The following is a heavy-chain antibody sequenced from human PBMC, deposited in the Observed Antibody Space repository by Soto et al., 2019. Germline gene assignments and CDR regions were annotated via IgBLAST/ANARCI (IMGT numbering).Heavy chain of an antibody. Sequence: ASETLSLTCTVSCGSISSGAYSWSWIRLPPGKRLEWIGYIYYSGSTNYNPSLKSRVTISVDTSKNQYSLKLSSVTAADTAWYYCARYYDSSGYYYQFDYWGQGTLVTVSS. D-gene: IGHD3-22*01. CDR3: ARYYDSSGYYYQFDY. J-gene: IGHJ4*02. CDR1: CGSISSGAYS. V-gene: IGHV4-61*08. CDR2: IYYSGST.